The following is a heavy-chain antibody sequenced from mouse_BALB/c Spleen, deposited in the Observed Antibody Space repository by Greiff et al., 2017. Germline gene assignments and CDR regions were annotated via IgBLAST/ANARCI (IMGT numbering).Heavy chain of an antibody. CDR2: IDPFNGGT. Sequence: EVQLQQSGPELMKPGASVKISCKASGYSFTSYYMHWVKQSHGKSLEWIGYIDPFNGGTSYNQKFKGKATLTVDKSSSTAYMHLSSLTSEDSAVYYCALTGTRAMDYWGQGTSVTVSS. CDR3: ALTGTRAMDY. J-gene: IGHJ4*01. D-gene: IGHD4-1*01. V-gene: IGHV1S135*01. CDR1: GYSFTSYY.